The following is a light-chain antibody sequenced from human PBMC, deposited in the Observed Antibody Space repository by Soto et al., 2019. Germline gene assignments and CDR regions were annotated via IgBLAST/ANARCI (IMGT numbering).Light chain of an antibody. Sequence: QSVLTQPPSVSGSPGQSVTISRTGTSTDLVSYNRVSWYQQPPGTAPKLIIYEASNRPSGVPDRFSGSKSGNTASLTISGLQAADEADYYCSLYTSENTYVFGTGTKVTVL. CDR2: EAS. J-gene: IGLJ1*01. CDR1: STDLVSYNR. V-gene: IGLV2-18*01. CDR3: SLYTSENTYV.